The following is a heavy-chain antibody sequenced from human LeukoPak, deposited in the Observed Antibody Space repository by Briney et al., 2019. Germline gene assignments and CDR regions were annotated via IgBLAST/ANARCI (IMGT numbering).Heavy chain of an antibody. D-gene: IGHD5-24*01. CDR3: AREAEMATIKSGDAFDI. V-gene: IGHV7-4-1*02. Sequence: ASVKVSCKASGYTFTSYAMNWVRQAPGQGLEWMGWINTNTGNPTYAQGFTGRFVFSLDTSVSTAYLQISSLKAEDTAVYYCAREAEMATIKSGDAFDIWGQGTMVTVSS. CDR2: INTNTGNP. J-gene: IGHJ3*02. CDR1: GYTFTSYA.